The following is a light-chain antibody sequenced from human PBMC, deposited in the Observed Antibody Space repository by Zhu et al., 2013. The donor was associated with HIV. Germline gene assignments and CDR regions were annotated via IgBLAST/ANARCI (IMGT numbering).Light chain of an antibody. CDR2: GAS. Sequence: EIVMTQSPATLSVSPGERATLSCRASQSVSTNLAWYQQKPGRAPRLLMYGASTRATGIPARFSGSGSGTEFTLTISSLQSEDCAVYYCQHYNNLPLTFGGGTKVEI. CDR3: QHYNNLPLT. CDR1: QSVSTN. J-gene: IGKJ4*01. V-gene: IGKV3-15*01.